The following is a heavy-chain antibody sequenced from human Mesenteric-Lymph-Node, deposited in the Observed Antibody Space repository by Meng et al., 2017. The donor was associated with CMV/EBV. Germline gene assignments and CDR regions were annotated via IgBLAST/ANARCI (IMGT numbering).Heavy chain of an antibody. CDR2: MTGSGIST. J-gene: IGHJ4*02. Sequence: GGSLRLSCVASGFTFSTFAMSWVRQAPGKGLEWVSGMTGSGISTYYADSVKGRFTISRDNSKDTLYLQMNSLRAEDTAVYFCAKTGDGFPFDYWGQGTLVTVSS. V-gene: IGHV3-23*01. CDR1: GFTFSTFA. CDR3: AKTGDGFPFDY. D-gene: IGHD2-21*02.